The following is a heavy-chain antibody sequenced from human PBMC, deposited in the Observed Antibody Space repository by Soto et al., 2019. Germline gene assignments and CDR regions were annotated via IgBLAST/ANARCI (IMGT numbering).Heavy chain of an antibody. CDR2: IYYSGST. D-gene: IGHD4-17*01. V-gene: IGHV4-59*01. J-gene: IGHJ3*02. Sequence: QVQLQESGPGLVKPSETLSLTCTVSGGSISSYYWSWIRQPPGKGLEWIGYIYYSGSTNYNPSLKSRVTISVVTSKNQSSLKLSSVTAADTAVYNCARRYGDAFDMWGQGTMVTVSS. CDR3: ARRYGDAFDM. CDR1: GGSISSYY.